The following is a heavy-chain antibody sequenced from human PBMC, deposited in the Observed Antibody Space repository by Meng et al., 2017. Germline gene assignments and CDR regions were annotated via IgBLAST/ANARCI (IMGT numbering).Heavy chain of an antibody. CDR2: ISTSCSTI. Sequence: SLKISCAASGFTFSYYYMSWVRQAPGKGLEWVSYISTSCSTIYYSDSVKGRFTISRDNAKNSLYLQMNSLRAEDPAVYYCARDLTHDYGSYLQWGQGTLVTVSS. J-gene: IGHJ4*02. D-gene: IGHD4-17*01. CDR3: ARDLTHDYGSYLQ. V-gene: IGHV3-11*04. CDR1: GFTFSYYY.